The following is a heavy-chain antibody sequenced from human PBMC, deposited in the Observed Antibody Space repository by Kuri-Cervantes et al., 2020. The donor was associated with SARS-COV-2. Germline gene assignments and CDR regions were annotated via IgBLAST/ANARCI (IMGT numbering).Heavy chain of an antibody. CDR3: ARGDGVTGTDFGSNWFDP. D-gene: IGHD1-20*01. CDR2: IYDSGST. V-gene: IGHV4-59*12. Sequence: SETLSLTCTVSGGPISSYHWSWIRQPPGKGLEWIGYIYDSGSTNYNPSLKSRVTISVDTSKNQFSLKLSSVTAADTAVYYCARGDGVTGTDFGSNWFDPWGQGTLVTVSS. CDR1: GGPISSYH. J-gene: IGHJ5*02.